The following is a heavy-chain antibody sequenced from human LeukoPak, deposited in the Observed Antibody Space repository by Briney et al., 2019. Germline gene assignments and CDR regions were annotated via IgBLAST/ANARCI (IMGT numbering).Heavy chain of an antibody. CDR2: LSGSGTSA. D-gene: IGHD3-22*01. J-gene: IGHJ4*02. CDR3: AKFPPYYYDSSGPDY. Sequence: PGGSLRLSCAASGFTFSTYAMNWVRQAPGKGLEWVSSLSGSGTSAFYADSVKGRFTISKDNSKNTLYLQMNSLRAEDTAVYYCAKFPPYYYDSSGPDYWGQGTLVTVSS. V-gene: IGHV3-23*01. CDR1: GFTFSTYA.